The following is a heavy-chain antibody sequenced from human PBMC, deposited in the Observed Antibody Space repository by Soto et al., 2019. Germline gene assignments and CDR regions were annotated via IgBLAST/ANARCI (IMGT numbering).Heavy chain of an antibody. CDR1: GFTFSSYA. V-gene: IGHV3-23*01. CDR3: AKGGPTFVNYFGP. J-gene: IGHJ5*02. D-gene: IGHD5-12*01. CDR2: ISNSGHSA. Sequence: EEQLLQSGGGLVQPGGSLRLSCVASGFTFSSYAMNWVRQAPGKGLEWISVISNSGHSAYYADSVKGRFTISRDNSKNTLYLQIKSLRAEDMAAYYCAKGGPTFVNYFGPWGQGTLVTVSS.